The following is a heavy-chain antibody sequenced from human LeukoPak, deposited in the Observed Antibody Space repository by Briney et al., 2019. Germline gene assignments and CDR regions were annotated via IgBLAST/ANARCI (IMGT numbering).Heavy chain of an antibody. V-gene: IGHV1-2*02. J-gene: IGHJ5*02. CDR2: IRPMTGDT. CDR1: GYTFRAYY. CDR3: GRGVQSFDP. Sequence: ASVMVSCKASGYTFRAYYIHWVPQAPGQGLEWLGYIRPMTGDTNYAQKFQDRVTFSMDTSTATAYMELRSLRSDDTAFYYCGRGVQSFDPWGQGTLVTVSS.